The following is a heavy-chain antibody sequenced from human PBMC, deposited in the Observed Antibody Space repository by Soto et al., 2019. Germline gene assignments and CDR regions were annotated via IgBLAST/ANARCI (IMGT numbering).Heavy chain of an antibody. CDR2: ISYDGSNK. J-gene: IGHJ4*02. V-gene: IGHV3-30*18. D-gene: IGHD1-1*01. CDR3: AKDLEFLNWNPKNNIDY. CDR1: GFTFSSYG. Sequence: PGGFLRLSCAASGFTFSSYGMHWVRQAPGKGLEWVAVISYDGSNKYYADSVKGRFTISRDNSKNTLYLQMNSLRAEDTAVYYCAKDLEFLNWNPKNNIDYWGQGTLVTVSS.